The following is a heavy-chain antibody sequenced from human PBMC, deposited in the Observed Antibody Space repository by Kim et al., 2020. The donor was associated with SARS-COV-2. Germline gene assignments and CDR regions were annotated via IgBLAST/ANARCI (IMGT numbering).Heavy chain of an antibody. CDR2: ISLDGSEK. D-gene: IGHD2-15*01. V-gene: IGHV3-30*03. CDR3: ARRLYHHGGVYCPFDF. J-gene: IGHJ4*01. CDR1: GFTFRSYA. Sequence: GGSLRLSCAASGFTFRSYAMYWVRQAPGKGLEWVAGISLDGSEKYYADSVKGRFTISRDMSKSTMYVQMDSLRPDDTAFYYCARRLYHHGGVYCPFDFWG.